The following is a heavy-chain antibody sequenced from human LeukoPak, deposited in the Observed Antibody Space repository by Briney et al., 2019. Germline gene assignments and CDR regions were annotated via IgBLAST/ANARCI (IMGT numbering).Heavy chain of an antibody. CDR3: TGNYYGSGSYADFDY. J-gene: IGHJ4*02. CDR2: IRSTANGYAT. CDR1: GFTFSGSA. D-gene: IGHD3-10*01. Sequence: GGSLRLSCAASGFTFSGSALHWVRQASGKGLERVGRIRSTANGYATAYAASVKGRFTISRDDSKNTAYLQMDSLKTEDTAAYYCTGNYYGSGSYADFDYWGQGTLVTVSS. V-gene: IGHV3-73*01.